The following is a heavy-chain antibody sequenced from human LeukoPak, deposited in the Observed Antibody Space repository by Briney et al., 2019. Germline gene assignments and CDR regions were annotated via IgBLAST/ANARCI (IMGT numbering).Heavy chain of an antibody. CDR3: ARDGGSGWAYWYFDL. Sequence: SVKVSCKASGYTFTGYYMHWVRQAPGQGLEWMGIINPSGGSTSYAQKFQGRVTMTRDTSTSTVYMELSSLRSEDTAVYYCARDGGSGWAYWYFDLWGRGTLVTVSS. D-gene: IGHD6-19*01. J-gene: IGHJ2*01. V-gene: IGHV1-46*01. CDR2: INPSGGST. CDR1: GYTFTGYY.